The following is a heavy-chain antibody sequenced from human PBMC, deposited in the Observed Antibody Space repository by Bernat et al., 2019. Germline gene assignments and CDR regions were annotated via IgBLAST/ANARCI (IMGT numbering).Heavy chain of an antibody. CDR1: GGSISSSSYY. CDR2: IYYCGST. J-gene: IGHJ5*02. D-gene: IGHD3-3*01. V-gene: IGHV4-39*01. CDR3: ARAQIFGVVIIEEDWFDP. Sequence: QLQLQESGPGLVKPSETLSLTCTVSGGSISSSSYYWGWIRQPPGKGLEWIGSIYYCGSTYYNPPVKSRVTISVDTSTNQFSMKLSSVTAADTAVYYWARAQIFGVVIIEEDWFDPWGQGTLVTVSS.